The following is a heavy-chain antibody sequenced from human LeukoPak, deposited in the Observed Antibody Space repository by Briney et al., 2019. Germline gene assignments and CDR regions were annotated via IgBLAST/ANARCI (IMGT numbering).Heavy chain of an antibody. CDR1: GYTFTGYY. D-gene: IGHD5-12*01. V-gene: IGHV1-2*02. CDR3: ARDRDDSGYDSDATFDY. CDR2: INPNSGGT. Sequence: GASVTVSCTASGYTFTGYYMHWVRQAPGQGLEWMGWINPNSGGTNYAQKFQGRVTMTRDTSISTAYMELSRLRSDDTAVYYCARDRDDSGYDSDATFDYWGQGTLVTVSS. J-gene: IGHJ4*02.